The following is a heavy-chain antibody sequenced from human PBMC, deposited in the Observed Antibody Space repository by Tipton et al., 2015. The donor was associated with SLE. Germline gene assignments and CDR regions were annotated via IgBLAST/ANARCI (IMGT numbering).Heavy chain of an antibody. Sequence: TLSLTCTVSGASMTATSSSWGWIRQPPGKGLEWIGNIHNSGSTNYNPSLRSRVTISIDTSKNHFSLKLSSVTAADTAVYYCARHDTNYGRNWFDPWGQGTLVTVSS. CDR1: GASMTATSSS. D-gene: IGHD2-8*01. CDR2: IHNSGST. J-gene: IGHJ5*02. V-gene: IGHV4-39*01. CDR3: ARHDTNYGRNWFDP.